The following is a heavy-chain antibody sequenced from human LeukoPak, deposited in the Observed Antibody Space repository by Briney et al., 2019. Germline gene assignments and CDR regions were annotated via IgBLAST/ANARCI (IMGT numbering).Heavy chain of an antibody. Sequence: GASVKVSCKAFGYTFTGYYMHWVRQAPGQGLEWMGWINPNSGGTNYAQKFQGRVTMTRDSSISTAYMELSRLSSDDTAVYYCATARDILTTISVGGFDYWGQGTLVTVSS. J-gene: IGHJ4*02. CDR1: GYTFTGYY. CDR3: ATARDILTTISVGGFDY. D-gene: IGHD5-12*01. V-gene: IGHV1-2*02. CDR2: INPNSGGT.